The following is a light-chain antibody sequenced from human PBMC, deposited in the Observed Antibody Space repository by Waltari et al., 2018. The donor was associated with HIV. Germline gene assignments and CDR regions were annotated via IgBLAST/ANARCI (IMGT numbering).Light chain of an antibody. J-gene: IGKJ2*01. CDR1: QGIGRY. Sequence: DIQLTQSPSFLSASVGDRVTITCRASQGIGRYLAWYQQKPGKAPKLLIYAASTLQSGVPSRFSGSGSGTEFTLTISSLQPEDFATYYCQQLNSYPRYTFGQGTKLEIK. V-gene: IGKV1-9*01. CDR3: QQLNSYPRYT. CDR2: AAS.